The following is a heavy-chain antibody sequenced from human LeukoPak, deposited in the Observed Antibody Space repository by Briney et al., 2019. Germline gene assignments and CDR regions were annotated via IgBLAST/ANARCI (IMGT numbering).Heavy chain of an antibody. CDR2: IYYSGTT. V-gene: IGHV4-39*01. J-gene: IGHJ4*02. D-gene: IGHD1-26*01. CDR1: GGSISSSSYY. Sequence: SQTLSLTCTVSGGSISSSSYYWGWIRQPPGKGLEWIGSIYYSGTTYYNPSLKSRVTISVDTSKNQFSLKLSSVTAADTAVYYCATPKRYSGSYYLSDWGQGTLVTVSS. CDR3: ATPKRYSGSYYLSD.